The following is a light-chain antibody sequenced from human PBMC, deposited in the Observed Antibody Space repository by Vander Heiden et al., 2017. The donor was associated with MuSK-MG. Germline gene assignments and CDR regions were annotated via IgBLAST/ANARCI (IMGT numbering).Light chain of an antibody. CDR2: GAS. J-gene: IGKJ4*01. Sequence: IQMTQSPSSLSASVGDRVTVTCRASQSISSYLTWYQQKPGKAPRLLIYGASSRQSGIPSRFSGSGSGTDFTLTISSLQPEDFAVYYCQQNYSTPLTFGRGTKVEIK. V-gene: IGKV1-39*01. CDR3: QQNYSTPLT. CDR1: QSISSY.